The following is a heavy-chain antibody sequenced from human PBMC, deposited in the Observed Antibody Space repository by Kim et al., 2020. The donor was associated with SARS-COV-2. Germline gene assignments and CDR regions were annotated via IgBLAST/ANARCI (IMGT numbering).Heavy chain of an antibody. CDR1: GFTFSSYG. V-gene: IGHV3-33*01. Sequence: GGSLRLSCAASGFTFSSYGMHWVRQAPGKGLEWVAVIWYDGSNKYYADSVKGRFTISRDNSKNTLYMQMNSLRAEDTAVYYCARDTAGGYDYVWGSYRLAYYGMDVWGQGTTVTVSS. J-gene: IGHJ6*02. CDR3: ARDTAGGYDYVWGSYRLAYYGMDV. CDR2: IWYDGSNK. D-gene: IGHD3-16*02.